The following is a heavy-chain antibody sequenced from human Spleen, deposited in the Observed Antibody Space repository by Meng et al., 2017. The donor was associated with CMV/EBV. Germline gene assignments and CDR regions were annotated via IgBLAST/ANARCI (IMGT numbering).Heavy chain of an antibody. V-gene: IGHV3-23*01. D-gene: IGHD3-10*01. CDR2: ISGSGGST. Sequence: GESLKISCAASGFTFSSYAMSWVRQAPGKGLEWVSAISGSGGSTYYADSVKGRFTISRDNSKNTLYLQMNSLRAEDTAVYYCAKDEDPRGKHWGQGTLVTVS. CDR1: GFTFSSYA. CDR3: AKDEDPRGKH. J-gene: IGHJ1*01.